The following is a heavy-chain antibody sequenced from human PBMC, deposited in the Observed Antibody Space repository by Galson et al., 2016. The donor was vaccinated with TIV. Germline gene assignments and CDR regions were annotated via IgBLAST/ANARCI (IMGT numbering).Heavy chain of an antibody. D-gene: IGHD2-21*02. V-gene: IGHV1-69*05. J-gene: IGHJ4*02. CDR2: IIPISRTA. Sequence: SVKVSCKASGDTFSYVINWVRQAPGQGLEWMGGIIPISRTANSAQSFQGRVSFTTDDSRRTAYMELSSLTSDDTAVYYCARDVPCGGACYFFDFWGQGTPVTVSA. CDR3: ARDVPCGGACYFFDF. CDR1: GDTFSYV.